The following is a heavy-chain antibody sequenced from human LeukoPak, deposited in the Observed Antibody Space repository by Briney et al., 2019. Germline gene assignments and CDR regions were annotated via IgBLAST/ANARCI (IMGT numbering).Heavy chain of an antibody. CDR2: INQDGSGK. V-gene: IGHV3-7*01. CDR3: ARDFAVTSDY. Sequence: PGGSLRLSCVASGFNFSTYWMTWVRQAPAKGLEWVANINQDGSGKYYVDSVKGRFTMSRDNAKNSLYLQMSSLRAEGTAMYYCARDFAVTSDYWGQGTLVTVSS. J-gene: IGHJ4*02. D-gene: IGHD4-17*01. CDR1: GFNFSTYW.